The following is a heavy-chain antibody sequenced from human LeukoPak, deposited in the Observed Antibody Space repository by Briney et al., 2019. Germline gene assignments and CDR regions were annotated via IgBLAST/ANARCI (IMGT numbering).Heavy chain of an antibody. J-gene: IGHJ4*02. CDR3: ARGTVGATYDY. CDR2: ISSSSSYI. D-gene: IGHD1-26*01. Sequence: GGSLRLSCAASGFTFSSYSMNWVRQAPGKGLEWVSSISSSSSYINYADSVKGRFTISRDNAKNSLYLQMNSLRAEDTAVYYCARGTVGATYDYWGQGTLVTVSS. V-gene: IGHV3-21*01. CDR1: GFTFSSYS.